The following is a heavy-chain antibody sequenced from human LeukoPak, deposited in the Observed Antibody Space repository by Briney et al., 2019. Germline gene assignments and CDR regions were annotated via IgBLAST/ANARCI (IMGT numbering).Heavy chain of an antibody. J-gene: IGHJ6*03. CDR3: AGGIAARPMDV. V-gene: IGHV4-39*07. CDR1: GGSISSSSYY. D-gene: IGHD6-6*01. Sequence: SETLSLTCTVSGGSISSSSYYWGWIRQPPGKGLEWIGSIYYSGSTYYNPSLKSRVTISVDTSKNQFSLKLSSVTAAGTAVYYCAGGIAARPMDVWGKGTTVTVSS. CDR2: IYYSGST.